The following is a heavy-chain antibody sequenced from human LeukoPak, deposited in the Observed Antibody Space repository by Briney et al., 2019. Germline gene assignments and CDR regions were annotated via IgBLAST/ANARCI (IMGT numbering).Heavy chain of an antibody. Sequence: PSETLSLTCAVYGGSFSGYYWSWIRQPPGKGLEWIGEINHSGSTNYNPSLKSRVTISVDTSKNQFSLKLSSVTAADTAVYYCARGRRSNYGDPVAYFDYWGQGTLVTVSS. CDR2: INHSGST. J-gene: IGHJ4*02. CDR3: ARGRRSNYGDPVAYFDY. D-gene: IGHD4-17*01. CDR1: GGSFSGYY. V-gene: IGHV4-34*01.